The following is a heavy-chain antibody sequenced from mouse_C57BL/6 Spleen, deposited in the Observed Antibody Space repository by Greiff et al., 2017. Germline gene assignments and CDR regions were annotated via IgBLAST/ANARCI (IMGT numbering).Heavy chain of an antibody. J-gene: IGHJ3*01. D-gene: IGHD2-1*01. V-gene: IGHV1-54*01. CDR1: GYAFTNYL. Sequence: QVQLQQSGAELVRPGTSVKVSCKASGYAFTNYLIEWVKQRPGQGLEWIGVINPGSGGTNYNEKFKGKATLTADTSSSTAYMQLSSLTSVDSAVYFCASEGNGNYSAWFAYWGQGTLVTVSA. CDR3: ASEGNGNYSAWFAY. CDR2: INPGSGGT.